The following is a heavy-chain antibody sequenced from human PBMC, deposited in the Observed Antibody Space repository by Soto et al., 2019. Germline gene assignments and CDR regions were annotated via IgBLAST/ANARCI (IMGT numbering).Heavy chain of an antibody. CDR1: GYTFTSYA. D-gene: IGHD3-10*01. J-gene: IGHJ5*02. Sequence: ASVKVSCKASGYTFTSYAMHWVRQAPGQRLEWMGWINAGNGNTKYSQKFQGRVTINPDTSKNQFSLQLNSVTPEDTAVYYCARDPSGPWGQGTPVTVSS. V-gene: IGHV1-3*01. CDR3: ARDPSGP. CDR2: INAGNGNT.